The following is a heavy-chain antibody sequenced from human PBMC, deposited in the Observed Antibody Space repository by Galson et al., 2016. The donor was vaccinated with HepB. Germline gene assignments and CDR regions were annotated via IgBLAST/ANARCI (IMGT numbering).Heavy chain of an antibody. D-gene: IGHD3-22*01. CDR1: GDSISSRNW. V-gene: IGHV4-4*02. CDR2: VYYSGST. Sequence: SETLSLTCTVSGDSISSRNWWSWVRQPPGKGLEWIGEVYYSGSTNYNPSLKSRVTISVDTSKKQFSLTLTSVTAADTAVYYCARGWGLDSSGFYSYYFDYWGQGTRVTVSS. CDR3: ARGWGLDSSGFYSYYFDY. J-gene: IGHJ4*02.